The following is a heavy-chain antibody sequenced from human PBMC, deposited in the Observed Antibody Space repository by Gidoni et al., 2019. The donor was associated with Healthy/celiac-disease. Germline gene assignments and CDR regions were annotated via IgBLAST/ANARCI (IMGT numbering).Heavy chain of an antibody. CDR2: INPSGGST. D-gene: IGHD2-2*01. CDR3: AREFSGGGYCSSTSCHFDY. V-gene: IGHV1-46*01. J-gene: IGHJ4*02. Sequence: QVQLVQSGAEVKKPGASVKVSCKASGYTFTSYYMHWVRQAPGQGLEWMGIINPSGGSTSYEQKFQGRVTMTRDTSTSTVYMELSSLRSEDTAVYYCAREFSGGGYCSSTSCHFDYWGQGTLVTVSS. CDR1: GYTFTSYY.